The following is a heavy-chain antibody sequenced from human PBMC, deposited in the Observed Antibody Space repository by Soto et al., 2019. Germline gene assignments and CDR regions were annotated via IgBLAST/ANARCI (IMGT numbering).Heavy chain of an antibody. J-gene: IGHJ6*02. CDR3: ARRRTSYGMDV. V-gene: IGHV4-39*01. CDR2: IDYSGST. Sequence: PSETLSLTCAVSGGSISTSNYYWGWIRQPPGKGLEWIGSIDYSGSTYYNPSLKSRVTISVDASKNQFSLKVSSGTAADTAVYYCARRRTSYGMDVWGQGTTVT. CDR1: GGSISTSNYY.